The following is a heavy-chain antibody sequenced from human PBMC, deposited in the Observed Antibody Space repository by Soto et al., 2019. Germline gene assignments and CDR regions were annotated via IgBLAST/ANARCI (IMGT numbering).Heavy chain of an antibody. V-gene: IGHV4-59*01. D-gene: IGHD6-19*01. CDR3: ARAVADYGMDV. Sequence: PSETLSLTCTVSGGSISSYYWSWIRQPPGKGLEWIGYIYYSGSTNYNPSLKSRVTISVDTSKNQFSLKLSSVTAADTAVYYCARAVADYGMDVWGQGTTVTVSS. CDR2: IYYSGST. CDR1: GGSISSYY. J-gene: IGHJ6*02.